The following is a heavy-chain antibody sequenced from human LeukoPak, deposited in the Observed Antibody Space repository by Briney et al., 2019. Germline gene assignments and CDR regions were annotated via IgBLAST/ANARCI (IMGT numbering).Heavy chain of an antibody. CDR1: GFTFSSYG. CDR3: ARAAGGGDA. J-gene: IGHJ5*02. Sequence: GRSLRLSCAASGFTFSSYGMHWVRQAPGKGLEWVAVIWYDGSDKYYADSVKGRFTISRDNSKNTLYLQMNSLRAEDTAVYYCARAAGGGDAWGQGTLVTVSS. D-gene: IGHD4-23*01. V-gene: IGHV3-33*01. CDR2: IWYDGSDK.